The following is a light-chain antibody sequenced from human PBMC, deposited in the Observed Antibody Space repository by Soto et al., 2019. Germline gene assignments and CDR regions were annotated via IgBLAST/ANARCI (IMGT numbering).Light chain of an antibody. V-gene: IGKV1-5*03. CDR3: QQYNSYPFT. CDR2: KAS. J-gene: IGKJ3*01. Sequence: DIQMTQSPSTLSASVGDRVTITCRASQSISSWLAWYQQKPGKAPKLLIYKASSLESGVPSRFSGSRYGTEFTLTISNLQPDDFATYYCQQYNSYPFTFGPGTKVDIK. CDR1: QSISSW.